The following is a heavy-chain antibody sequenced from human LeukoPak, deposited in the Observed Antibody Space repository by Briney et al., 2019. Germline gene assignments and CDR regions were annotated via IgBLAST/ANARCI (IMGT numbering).Heavy chain of an antibody. CDR1: GGSISSGGYY. D-gene: IGHD4-23*01. Sequence: SETLSLTCTVSGGSISSGGYYWSWIRQHPGQGLEWIGEINHSGSTNYNPSLKSRVSISVDKSRNQFSLKLSSLTAADTAVYYCARGWELDPFDYWGQGTLVTVSS. J-gene: IGHJ4*02. V-gene: IGHV4-39*07. CDR3: ARGWELDPFDY. CDR2: INHSGST.